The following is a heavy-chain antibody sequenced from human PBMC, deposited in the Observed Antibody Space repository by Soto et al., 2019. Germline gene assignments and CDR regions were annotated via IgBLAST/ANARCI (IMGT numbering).Heavy chain of an antibody. CDR2: IRSKAYGGTT. Sequence: GGSLRLSCTASGFTFGDYAMSWFRQAPGKGLEWVGFIRSKAYGGTTEYAASVKGRFTISRDDSKSIAYLQMNSLKTEDTAVYYCTRVGAEVVVPAAIVDDYYFDYWGQGTLVTVSS. J-gene: IGHJ4*02. V-gene: IGHV3-49*03. D-gene: IGHD2-2*01. CDR1: GFTFGDYA. CDR3: TRVGAEVVVPAAIVDDYYFDY.